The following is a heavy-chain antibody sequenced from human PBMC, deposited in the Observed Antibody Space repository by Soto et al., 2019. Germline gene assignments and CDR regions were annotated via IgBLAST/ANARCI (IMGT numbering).Heavy chain of an antibody. V-gene: IGHV3-7*01. D-gene: IGHD3-10*01. CDR1: GFTFSNYW. CDR2: IKQDGSDK. J-gene: IGHJ5*01. CDR3: PSEGSGSGPGFFP. Sequence: GGSLRLSCAVSGFTFSNYWMSWVRQAPGKGLEWVANIKQDGSDKYNSDSVKGRFTISRDNAKNSLYLQMNSLRAEDTAVYYCPSEGSGSGPGFFPWGQGTLVTVSS.